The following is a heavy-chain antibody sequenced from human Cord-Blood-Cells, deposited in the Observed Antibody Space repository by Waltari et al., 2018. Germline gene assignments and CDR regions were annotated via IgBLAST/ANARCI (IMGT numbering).Heavy chain of an antibody. J-gene: IGHJ4*02. D-gene: IGHD3-3*01. V-gene: IGHV3-30*18. CDR1: GFTFSGYG. CDR3: AKRGLDFWSGYYDY. Sequence: QVQLVEAGGGVVQPGRYLRLPCSASGFTFSGYGRPCVRHAPGKWLEWVAVISYDGSNKYYADSVKGRFTISRDNSKNTLYLQMNSLRAEDTAVYYCAKRGLDFWSGYYDYWGQGTLVTVSS. CDR2: ISYDGSNK.